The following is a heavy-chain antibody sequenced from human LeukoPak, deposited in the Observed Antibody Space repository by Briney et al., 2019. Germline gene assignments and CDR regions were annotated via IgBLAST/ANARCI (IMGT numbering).Heavy chain of an antibody. CDR2: IYPGDSDT. V-gene: IGHV5-51*01. D-gene: IGHD3-10*01. Sequence: GESLKISCKGSGYGFSNYWIGWVRQMPGKGLEWMGIIYPGDSDTRYSPSFQGQVTISVDKSISTAYLQWSSLKASDTAMYYCARHHYESSGGDYWGQGTLVTVSS. CDR3: ARHHYESSGGDY. CDR1: GYGFSNYW. J-gene: IGHJ4*02.